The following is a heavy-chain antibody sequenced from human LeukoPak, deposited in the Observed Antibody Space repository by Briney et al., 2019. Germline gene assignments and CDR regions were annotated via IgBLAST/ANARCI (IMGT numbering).Heavy chain of an antibody. D-gene: IGHD1-26*01. V-gene: IGHV3-30*04. Sequence: GGSLRLSCAASGFTFSSYAMHWVRQAPGKGLEWVAVISYDGSNKYYADSVKGRFTISRDNSKNTLYLQMNSLRAEDTAVYYCAPNSGSYQYNWFDPWGQGTLVTVSS. CDR3: APNSGSYQYNWFDP. J-gene: IGHJ5*02. CDR2: ISYDGSNK. CDR1: GFTFSSYA.